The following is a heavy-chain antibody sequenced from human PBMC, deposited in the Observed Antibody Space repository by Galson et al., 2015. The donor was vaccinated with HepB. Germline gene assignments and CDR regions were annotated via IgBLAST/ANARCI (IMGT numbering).Heavy chain of an antibody. V-gene: IGHV5-10-1*01. CDR3: ARALVVPGGRGNWFDP. D-gene: IGHD2-2*01. CDR1: GYSFTSYW. Sequence: QSGAEVKKPGESLRISCKGSGYSFTSYWISWVRQMPGKGLEWMGRIDPSDSYTNYSPSFQGHITISADKSISTAYLQWSSLKASDTAMYYCARALVVPGGRGNWFDPWGQGTLVTVSS. CDR2: IDPSDSYT. J-gene: IGHJ5*02.